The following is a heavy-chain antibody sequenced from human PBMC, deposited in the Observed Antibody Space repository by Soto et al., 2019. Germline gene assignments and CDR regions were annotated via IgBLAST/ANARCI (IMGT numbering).Heavy chain of an antibody. CDR2: INAGNGNT. CDR1: GYTYTRYA. Sequence: ASVNVSCKGSGYTYTRYAMRWVRQAQGQRLEWMGWINAGNGNTKYSQKFQGRVTITRDTSASTAYMELSSLRSEDTAVYYCARDRPTMVRGVSRGHTWFAPWGKGTLVTVSS. J-gene: IGHJ5*02. CDR3: ARDRPTMVRGVSRGHTWFAP. V-gene: IGHV1-3*01. D-gene: IGHD3-10*01.